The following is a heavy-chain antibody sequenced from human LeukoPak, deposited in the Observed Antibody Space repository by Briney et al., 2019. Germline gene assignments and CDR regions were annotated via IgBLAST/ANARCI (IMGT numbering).Heavy chain of an antibody. J-gene: IGHJ4*02. CDR2: ISPNSGGS. CDR3: ARDSVLTTFDY. V-gene: IGHV1-2*02. Sequence: ASVKVSCKASGYTFTDYYMHWVRQAPGQGLEWMGWISPNSGGSNYAQKFQGRVTMTRDTSISTAYMELSRLRSDDTAVYYCARDSVLTTFDYWGQGTLVSVSS. CDR1: GYTFTDYY. D-gene: IGHD4-17*01.